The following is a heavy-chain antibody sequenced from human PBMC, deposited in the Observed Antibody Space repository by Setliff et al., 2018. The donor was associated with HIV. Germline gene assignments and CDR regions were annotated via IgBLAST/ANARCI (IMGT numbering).Heavy chain of an antibody. CDR3: AREAPDDHFDH. CDR1: GYAFTNYF. CDR2: INPSGGQR. D-gene: IGHD1-1*01. V-gene: IGHV1-46*01. Sequence: ASVKVSCKASGYAFTNYFVHWVRQAPGQGLEWMGMINPSGGQRSFAQKFQGRITVATATSTATSTDTVCMELSSLRSEDTAVYYCAREAPDDHFDHWGQGTLVTVSS. J-gene: IGHJ4*02.